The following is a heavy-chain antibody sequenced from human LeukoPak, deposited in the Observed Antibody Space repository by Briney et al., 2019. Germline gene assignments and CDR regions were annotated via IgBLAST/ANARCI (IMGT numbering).Heavy chain of an antibody. CDR1: GFTVSSNY. J-gene: IGHJ4*02. D-gene: IGHD5-18*01. Sequence: GSLRLSCAASGFTVSSNYMSWVRQAPGKGLEWIGEINHSGSTNYNPSLKSRVTISVDTSKNQFSLKLSSVTAADTAVYYCARARIQLWTFNPFDYWGQGTLVTVSS. CDR3: ARARIQLWTFNPFDY. V-gene: IGHV4-34*01. CDR2: INHSGST.